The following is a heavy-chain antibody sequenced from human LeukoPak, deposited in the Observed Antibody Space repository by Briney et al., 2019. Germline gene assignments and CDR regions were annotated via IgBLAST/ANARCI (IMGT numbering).Heavy chain of an antibody. V-gene: IGHV4-59*08. CDR3: ARQGVEDGYKTDFDY. Sequence: SETLSLTCTLSGGSISSYYWSWIRQPPGKGLEWIGYIKYSVTTNYNPSLTSRVTISVDQSKNQFSLKLSSVTAADTAVYYCARQGVEDGYKTDFDYWGQGTLVTVSS. D-gene: IGHD5-24*01. CDR1: GGSISSYY. J-gene: IGHJ4*02. CDR2: IKYSVTT.